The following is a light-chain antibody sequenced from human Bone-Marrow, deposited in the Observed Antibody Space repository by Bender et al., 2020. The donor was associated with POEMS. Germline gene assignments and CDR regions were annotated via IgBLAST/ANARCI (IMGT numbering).Light chain of an antibody. CDR2: EVD. CDR1: SSDVGGYNY. Sequence: QSALIQPPSASGSPGQSVTISCTGTSSDVGGYNYVSWYQQHPGEAPKLMIYEVDKRPSGVPNRFSGSKSGNTASLTISGLQAEDEADYYCNSFTRSGTTYVFGTGTKVTVL. CDR3: NSFTRSGTTYV. J-gene: IGLJ1*01. V-gene: IGLV2-8*01.